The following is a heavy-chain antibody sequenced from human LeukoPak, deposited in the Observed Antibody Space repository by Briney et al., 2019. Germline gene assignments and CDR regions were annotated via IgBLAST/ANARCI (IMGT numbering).Heavy chain of an antibody. Sequence: GGSLRLSCAASGFTFSSYSMNWVRQAPGKGLDWVSSLSRDSKYIYYADSVKGRFTISRDNAKNSVYLQMSSLRAEDTAVYYCARSTSETGNDYWGQGTLVTVSS. J-gene: IGHJ4*02. CDR2: LSRDSKYI. CDR1: GFTFSSYS. D-gene: IGHD3-9*01. V-gene: IGHV3-21*01. CDR3: ARSTSETGNDY.